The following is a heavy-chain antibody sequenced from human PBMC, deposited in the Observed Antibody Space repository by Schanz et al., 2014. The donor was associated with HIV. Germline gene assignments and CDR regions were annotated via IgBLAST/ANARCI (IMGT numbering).Heavy chain of an antibody. D-gene: IGHD5-12*01. CDR1: GSFGGTW. V-gene: IGHV4-34*02. J-gene: IGHJ4*02. Sequence: QVQLQQWGAGLLKPSETLSLTCAVYGSFGGTWWNWLRQPPGKGLEWIGDINHNGDPRYNASLKSRVTIPLDSPKRQFSLKLKSVTAADTAVYFCARATTRTFHPTYYFDSWGQGTLVTVSS. CDR2: INHNGDP. CDR3: ARATTRTFHPTYYFDS.